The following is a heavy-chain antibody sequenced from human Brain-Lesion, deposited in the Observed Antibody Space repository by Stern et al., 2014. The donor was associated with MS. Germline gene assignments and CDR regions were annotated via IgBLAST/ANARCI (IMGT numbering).Heavy chain of an antibody. Sequence: QLQLQESGPGLVKPSQTLSLTCTVSGGSISSGSDYWSWIRQPVGKGLEWIGRIHPSGSAFYTPSLKSRVTISTDTSMNQFSLKLNSATAADTAIYYCASGYRIFDYWGQGILVTVSS. CDR3: ASGYRIFDY. D-gene: IGHD5-18*01. J-gene: IGHJ4*02. CDR2: IHPSGSA. V-gene: IGHV4-61*02. CDR1: GGSISSGSDY.